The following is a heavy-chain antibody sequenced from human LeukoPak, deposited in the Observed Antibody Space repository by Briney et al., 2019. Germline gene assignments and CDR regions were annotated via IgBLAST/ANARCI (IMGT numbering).Heavy chain of an antibody. CDR1: GGSISNSF. D-gene: IGHD1-26*01. Sequence: PSETLSLTCTVSGGSISNSFWSWIRQPPGKGLEWSAYIYYTGNTKYNPSLKSRVTISVDTSKNQISLRLSSVTAADTAVYYCARDSGSSPTFDYWGQGTLVTVSS. J-gene: IGHJ4*02. CDR3: ARDSGSSPTFDY. CDR2: IYYTGNT. V-gene: IGHV4-59*01.